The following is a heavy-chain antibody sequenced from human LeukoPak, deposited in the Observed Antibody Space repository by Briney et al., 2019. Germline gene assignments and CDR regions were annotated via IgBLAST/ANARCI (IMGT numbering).Heavy chain of an antibody. CDR1: GFTFSSYS. CDR2: ISSSSSYI. V-gene: IGHV3-21*01. Sequence: GGSLRLSCAASGFTFSSYSMNWVRQAPGKGLEWVSSISSSSSYIYYADSVKGRFTISRDNAKNSLYLQMNSLRAEDTAVYYCARGDKAYSGYDYDHWGQGTLVTVSS. D-gene: IGHD5-12*01. J-gene: IGHJ4*02. CDR3: ARGDKAYSGYDYDH.